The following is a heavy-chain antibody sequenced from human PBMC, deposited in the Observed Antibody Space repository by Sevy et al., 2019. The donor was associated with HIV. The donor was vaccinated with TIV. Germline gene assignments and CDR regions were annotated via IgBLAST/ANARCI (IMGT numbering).Heavy chain of an antibody. J-gene: IGHJ6*02. CDR1: GFTFSSYA. V-gene: IGHV3-23*01. D-gene: IGHD6-13*01. CDR2: ISGSGGST. CDR3: AKSIAAAGPYYYYGMDV. Sequence: GGSLRLSCAASGFTFSSYAMSWVRQAPGKGLEWVSAISGSGGSTYYADSVKGRFTISRGNSKNTLYLQMNSLRAEDTAVYYCAKSIAAAGPYYYYGMDVWGQGTTVTVSS.